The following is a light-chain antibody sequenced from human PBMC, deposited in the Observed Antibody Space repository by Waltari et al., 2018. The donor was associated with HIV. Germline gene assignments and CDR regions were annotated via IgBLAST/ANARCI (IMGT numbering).Light chain of an antibody. J-gene: IGLJ2*01. CDR3: QSYDSSLNVI. CDR2: DIN. V-gene: IGLV1-40*01. Sequence: QSVLTQPPSVSGAPGQRVTISCTGSNSNIGAGYGVHWYQPLPGAAPKLLIYDINNRPSGVPYRFSGSKSGTSASLAITGLQVEDEGDYFCQSYDSSLNVIFGGGTKLTVL. CDR1: NSNIGAGYG.